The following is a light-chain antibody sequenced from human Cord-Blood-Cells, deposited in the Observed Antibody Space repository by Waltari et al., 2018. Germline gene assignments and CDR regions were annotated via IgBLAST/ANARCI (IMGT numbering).Light chain of an antibody. Sequence: QSVLTQPPSASGTPGQRVTISCSGSSSNIGSNYVYWYQQLPGTAPKLRIDGNNQRPSGVPDRFAGSKSGTSASLAISGLRSEDEAEYYCAAWDDSLSGRVFGGGTKLTVL. CDR1: SSNIGSNY. CDR2: GNN. CDR3: AAWDDSLSGRV. V-gene: IGLV1-47*01. J-gene: IGLJ3*02.